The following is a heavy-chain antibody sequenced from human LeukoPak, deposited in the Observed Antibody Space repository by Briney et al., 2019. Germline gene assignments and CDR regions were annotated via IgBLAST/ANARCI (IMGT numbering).Heavy chain of an antibody. J-gene: IGHJ4*02. Sequence: ASVKVSCKASGYTFTSYGISWVRQAPGQGLEWMGWISAYNGNTNYAQKLQGRVTMTTDTSTSTAYMELRSLRSDDTAVYYCAGGDAMRGTMIVVGEIGLFDYWGQGTLVTVSS. CDR3: AGGDAMRGTMIVVGEIGLFDY. CDR2: ISAYNGNT. D-gene: IGHD3-22*01. V-gene: IGHV1-18*01. CDR1: GYTFTSYG.